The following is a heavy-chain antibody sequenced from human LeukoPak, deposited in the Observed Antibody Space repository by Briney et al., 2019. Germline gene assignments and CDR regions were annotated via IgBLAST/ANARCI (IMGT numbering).Heavy chain of an antibody. V-gene: IGHV5-51*01. Sequence: GESLKISCKGSGYSFTSYWIGWVRQMPGKGLEWMGIIYPGDSDTRYSPSFQGQVTISADKSISTAYLQWSSLKASDTAMYYCARNPQSSLEEPTGWFDPWGQGTLVTVSS. CDR1: GYSFTSYW. D-gene: IGHD1-14*01. CDR3: ARNPQSSLEEPTGWFDP. CDR2: IYPGDSDT. J-gene: IGHJ5*02.